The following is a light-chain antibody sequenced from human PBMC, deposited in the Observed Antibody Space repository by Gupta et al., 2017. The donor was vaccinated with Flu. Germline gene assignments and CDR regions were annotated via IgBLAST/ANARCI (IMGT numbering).Light chain of an antibody. CDR1: QSISSY. J-gene: IGKJ5*01. CDR3: QQSYSIPNT. Sequence: PSSLSASVGDRVTITCRPSQSISSYLNWSTQKPGKAPKLLLYTASTLQSGVPSRLSGSGSGTDFTLNISSLQPEDFATSCCQQSYSIPNTFGQGTRLEIK. CDR2: TAS. V-gene: IGKV1-39*01.